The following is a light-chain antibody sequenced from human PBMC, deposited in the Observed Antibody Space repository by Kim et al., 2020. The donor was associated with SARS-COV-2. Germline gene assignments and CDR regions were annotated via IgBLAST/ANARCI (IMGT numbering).Light chain of an antibody. J-gene: IGKJ4*01. CDR1: QSISNN. CDR2: AAA. Sequence: TSGGNRVTIACRASQSISNNLKWYQQKSGKAPKLRSDAAARLQGGVPSRCSGNGTGTDFTHTNSSLQPEDSATYYSKQRNSTPLTFGGGTKVDIK. CDR3: KQRNSTPLT. V-gene: IGKV1-39*01.